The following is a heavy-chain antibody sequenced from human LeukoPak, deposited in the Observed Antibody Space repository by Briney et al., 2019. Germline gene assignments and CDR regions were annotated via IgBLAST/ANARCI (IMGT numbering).Heavy chain of an antibody. CDR3: ARDVGKGNQGLTYVDV. J-gene: IGHJ6*03. CDR1: GFSFNTYA. V-gene: IGHV3-30*01. Sequence: GGSLRLSCAASGFSFNTYAFHWVRQAPGKGLEWVAVISYDGGQKIYADAVKGRFTISRDDSKKTLFVQMNSLRPEDTAVYFCARDVGKGNQGLTYVDVWGKGTAATVS. D-gene: IGHD1-14*01. CDR2: ISYDGGQK.